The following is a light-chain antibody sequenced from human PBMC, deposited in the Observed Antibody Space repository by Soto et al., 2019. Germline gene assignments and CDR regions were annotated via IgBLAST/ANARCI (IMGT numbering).Light chain of an antibody. CDR3: CSFTSSNTHV. CDR2: EVN. J-gene: IGLJ1*01. CDR1: SSDFGNYNL. V-gene: IGLV2-23*02. Sequence: QSVLTQPASVSGSPGQSITISCTGTSSDFGNYNLVSWYQQHPGKVPKLILFEVNKRPSGVSGRFSGSKSGNTASLTISGLQAEDEADYYCCSFTSSNTHVFGTGTKSP.